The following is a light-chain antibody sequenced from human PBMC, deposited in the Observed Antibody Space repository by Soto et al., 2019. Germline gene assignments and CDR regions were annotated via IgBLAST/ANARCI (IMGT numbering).Light chain of an antibody. CDR3: HQYVNRPIFT. Sequence: DIQMTQSPSSLSASVGDRVTITCQASQAISIYLNWYQQKPGKAPKILIYDASNLETGVTSRFSGSGSGTNFTLTISSLQPEDIATYYCHQYVNRPIFTFGPGTKVDTK. V-gene: IGKV1-33*01. J-gene: IGKJ3*01. CDR2: DAS. CDR1: QAISIY.